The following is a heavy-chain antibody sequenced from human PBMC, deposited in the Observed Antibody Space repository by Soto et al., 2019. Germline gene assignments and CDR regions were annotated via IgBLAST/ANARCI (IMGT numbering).Heavy chain of an antibody. CDR1: GGSIRSGGYY. CDR2: IYYSVRT. D-gene: IGHD3-9*01. J-gene: IGHJ6*02. V-gene: IGHV4-31*02. CDR3: AGVPLPYYDILAGYYKGGMDV. Sequence: SEPLSLTCTVSGGSIRSGGYYWSWIRQHPGKGLEWIGYIYYSVRTYYNPSLKSRVTIPVDTSKNQISLKLSSVTAADTAVYYCAGVPLPYYDILAGYYKGGMDVWGQGTTVTVSS.